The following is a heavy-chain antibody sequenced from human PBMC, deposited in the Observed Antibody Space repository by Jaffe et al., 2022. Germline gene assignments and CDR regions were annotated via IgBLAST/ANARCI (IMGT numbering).Heavy chain of an antibody. CDR2: ISWDGGST. J-gene: IGHJ4*02. CDR3: AKDGPLGYCSGGSCYGRGHHYFDY. CDR1: GFTFDDYA. V-gene: IGHV3-43D*04. D-gene: IGHD2-15*01. Sequence: EVQLVESGGVVVQPGGSLRLSCAASGFTFDDYAMHWVRQAPGKGLEWVSLISWDGGSTYYADSVKGRFTISRDNSKNSLYLQMNSLRAEDTALYYCAKDGPLGYCSGGSCYGRGHHYFDYWGQGTLVTVSS.